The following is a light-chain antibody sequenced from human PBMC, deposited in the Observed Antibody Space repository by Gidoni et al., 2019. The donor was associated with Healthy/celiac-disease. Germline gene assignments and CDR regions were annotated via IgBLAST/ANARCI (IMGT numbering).Light chain of an antibody. J-gene: IGKJ1*01. CDR2: AAS. CDR1: QSISSY. V-gene: IGKV1-39*01. Sequence: DIQMTQSPSSLSASVGDRVTITCRASQSISSYLNWYQQKPGKAPKLLIYAASSLQSGVPSRFSCSGSGTDFTLTISSLQPEDFATYYCQQSYSTLWTCGQETKVEIK. CDR3: QQSYSTLWT.